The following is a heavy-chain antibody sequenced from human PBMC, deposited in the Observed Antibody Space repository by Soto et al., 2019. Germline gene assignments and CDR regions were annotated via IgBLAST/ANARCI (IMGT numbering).Heavy chain of an antibody. Sequence: ESGGGLVQPGGSLRLSCAASGFTFNNYWMTWVRQAPGKGLEWVANIKPDGSEKYYVDSVKGRFTISRDNAKNSLYLQMNSLRAEDTAVYYCARARDLGNWGQGTLVTVSS. CDR2: IKPDGSEK. J-gene: IGHJ4*02. CDR1: GFTFNNYW. CDR3: ARARDLGN. V-gene: IGHV3-7*01.